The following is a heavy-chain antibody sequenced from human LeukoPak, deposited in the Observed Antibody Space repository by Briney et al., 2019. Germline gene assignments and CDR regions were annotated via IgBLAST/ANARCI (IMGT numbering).Heavy chain of an antibody. CDR2: SYPGDSDI. V-gene: IGHV5-51*01. J-gene: IGHJ5*01. D-gene: IGHD2-21*02. CDR3: VRHTDYWFDS. CDR1: GYSLTSYW. Sequence: GESLKISCKGSGYSLTSYWIGWVRQMPGKGLEWMGISYPGDSDIRYSPSSQGQVTISADQSITTAYLQWSSLKASDTAMYYCVRHTDYWFDSWGQGTLVTVSS.